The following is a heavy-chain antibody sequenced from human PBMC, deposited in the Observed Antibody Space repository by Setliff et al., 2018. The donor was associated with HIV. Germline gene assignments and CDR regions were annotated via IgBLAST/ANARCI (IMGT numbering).Heavy chain of an antibody. CDR2: IFYSGTT. D-gene: IGHD5-12*01. CDR1: GAFTTSSLYS. Sequence: SETLSLTCSVSGAFTTSSLYSWGWFRQSPGKGLEWIGTIFYSGTTTYNPSLKSRITISVDTSKNQFSMKLYSVTAADTAVYYCATASGYDLFMGAFDIWGQGTMVTVSS. V-gene: IGHV4-39*07. CDR3: ATASGYDLFMGAFDI. J-gene: IGHJ3*02.